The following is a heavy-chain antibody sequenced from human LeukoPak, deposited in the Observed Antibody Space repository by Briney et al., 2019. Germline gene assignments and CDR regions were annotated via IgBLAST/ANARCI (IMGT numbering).Heavy chain of an antibody. CDR2: ISAYNGNT. V-gene: IGHV1-18*01. J-gene: IGHJ2*01. CDR3: ARAHTAMVKGGNYWYFDL. D-gene: IGHD5-18*01. Sequence: GASVKVSCKASGYTFTSYGISWVRQAPGQGLEWMGWISAYNGNTNYAQKLQGRVTMTTDTSTSTAYMELRSLRSDDTAVYYCARAHTAMVKGGNYWYFDLWGRGTLVTVSS. CDR1: GYTFTSYG.